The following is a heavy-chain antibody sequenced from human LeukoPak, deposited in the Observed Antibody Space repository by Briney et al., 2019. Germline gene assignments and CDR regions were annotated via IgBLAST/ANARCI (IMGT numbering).Heavy chain of an antibody. V-gene: IGHV4-4*07. CDR2: IYTSGST. CDR3: ARESKTYDGSGYYHDS. Sequence: SETLSLTCTVSGGSITSYYWSWIRQPAGKGLEWIGRIYTSGSTDYNPSLRSRVTMSVDTSKNQLSLKLWSVTAADTAVFYCARESKTYDGSGYYHDSWGQGTLVTVSS. J-gene: IGHJ4*02. CDR1: GGSITSYY. D-gene: IGHD3-22*01.